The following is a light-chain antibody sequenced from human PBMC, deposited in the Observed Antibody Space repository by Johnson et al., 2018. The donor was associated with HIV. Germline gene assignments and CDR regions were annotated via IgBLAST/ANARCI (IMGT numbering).Light chain of an antibody. Sequence: QSVLTQPPSVSAAPGQKVTISCSGSSSNIGNNYVSWYQQLPGTAPKLLIYDNNKRPSGIPDRFSGSKSGTSATLGITGLQTGDEADYYCATWDSSLSASYVVGTGTKVTVL. CDR3: ATWDSSLSASYV. J-gene: IGLJ1*01. CDR2: DNN. V-gene: IGLV1-51*01. CDR1: SSNIGNNY.